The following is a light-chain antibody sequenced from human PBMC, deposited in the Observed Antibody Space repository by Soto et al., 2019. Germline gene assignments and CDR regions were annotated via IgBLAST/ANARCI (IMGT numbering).Light chain of an antibody. J-gene: IGKJ2*01. CDR3: LQHHSLPYT. CDR1: QSVLYSSNNKNY. Sequence: DIVMTQSPDSLAVSLGERATINCKSSQSVLYSSNNKNYLGWYQQKPGQTPKLLIYWASTRDSGVPDRFSGRESGTYFTMTILSQHAEDVPVYYRLQHHSLPYTFGQGTRLEIQ. V-gene: IGKV4-1*01. CDR2: WAS.